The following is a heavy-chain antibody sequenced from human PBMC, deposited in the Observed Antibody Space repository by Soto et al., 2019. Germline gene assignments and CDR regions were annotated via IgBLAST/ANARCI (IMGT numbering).Heavy chain of an antibody. CDR1: GFSFSDYY. V-gene: IGHV3-11*01. Sequence: QAQLVESGGGLVRPGGSLRLSCAASGFSFSDYYMSWIRQAPGKGLEWVSHISSSGSTIHYADSVKGRFTISRDNAKNSLYLQMNSLRAEDTAVYYCARDRGGPYYDSTWGQGTLVTVSS. J-gene: IGHJ4*02. CDR2: ISSSGSTI. D-gene: IGHD3-3*01. CDR3: ARDRGGPYYDST.